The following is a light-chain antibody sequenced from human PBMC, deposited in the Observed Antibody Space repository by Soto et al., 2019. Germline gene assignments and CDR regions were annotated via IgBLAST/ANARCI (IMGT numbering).Light chain of an antibody. CDR2: TNN. CDR3: AVWDDSLNGWV. V-gene: IGLV1-44*01. J-gene: IGLJ3*02. CDR1: SSNIGRDT. Sequence: QFVLTQPPSASGTPGQRVTISCSGSSSNIGRDTVNWYQQLPGAAPKLLIYTNNQRPSGVPDRFSGSKSGTSASLAISGLQSEDEADYYCAVWDDSLNGWVFGGGTQLTVL.